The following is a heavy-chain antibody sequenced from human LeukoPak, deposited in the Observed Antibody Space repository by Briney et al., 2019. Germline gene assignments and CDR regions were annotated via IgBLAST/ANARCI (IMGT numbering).Heavy chain of an antibody. CDR1: GLTFSSYW. Sequence: GGSLRLSCAASGLTFSSYWMHWVRQAPGKGLVWVSRINTDGSTTTYADSVKGRFTISRDNSKNTLYLQMNSLRVEDTAIYYCARAFRYCSGGTCYHHDAFDIWGQGTMVTVSS. J-gene: IGHJ3*02. V-gene: IGHV3-74*01. CDR2: INTDGSTT. D-gene: IGHD2-15*01. CDR3: ARAFRYCSGGTCYHHDAFDI.